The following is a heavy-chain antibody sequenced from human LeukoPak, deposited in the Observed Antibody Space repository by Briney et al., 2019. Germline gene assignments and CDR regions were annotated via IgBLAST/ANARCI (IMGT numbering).Heavy chain of an antibody. V-gene: IGHV1-8*02. CDR3: ARWPPTYYDFWSGYLYYYYGMDV. CDR2: MNPNSGNT. CDR1: GGTFSSYA. J-gene: IGHJ6*02. Sequence: ASVKVSCKASGGTFSSYAISWVRQATGQGLEWMGWMNPNSGNTGYAQKFQGRVTMTRNTSISTAYMELSSLRSEDTAVYYCARWPPTYYDFWSGYLYYYYGMDVWGQGTTVTVSS. D-gene: IGHD3-3*01.